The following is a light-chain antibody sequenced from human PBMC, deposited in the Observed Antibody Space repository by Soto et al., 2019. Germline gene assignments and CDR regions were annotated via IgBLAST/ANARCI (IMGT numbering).Light chain of an antibody. Sequence: DIQLTQSPSSLSASVGDRVTITCRESQGISSYLNWYQHKPGKAXKLLIYAASSLQSGVPSRFSGSGSGTDFTLTTSSLQPEDFATYYGQQSYSTPQITLGQGTRLEIK. CDR3: QQSYSTPQIT. CDR1: QGISSY. J-gene: IGKJ5*01. V-gene: IGKV1-39*01. CDR2: AAS.